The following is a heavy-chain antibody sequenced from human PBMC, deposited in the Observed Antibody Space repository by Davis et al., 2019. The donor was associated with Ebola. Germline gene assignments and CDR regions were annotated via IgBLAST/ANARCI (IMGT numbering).Heavy chain of an antibody. J-gene: IGHJ4*02. D-gene: IGHD2-8*01. CDR1: GFTFTNAW. CDR3: TTEGGYCTNGVCFYYFDY. V-gene: IGHV3-15*01. CDR2: IKSKTDGGTT. Sequence: GESLKISCTASGFTFTNAWITWVRQAPGKGLEWVGRIKSKTDGGTTDYAAPVKGRFTISRDDSKNTLYLQMTSLKTEDTAVYYCTTEGGYCTNGVCFYYFDYWGQGTLVTVSS.